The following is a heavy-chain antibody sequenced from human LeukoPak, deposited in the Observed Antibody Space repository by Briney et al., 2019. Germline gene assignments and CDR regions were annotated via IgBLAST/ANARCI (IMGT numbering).Heavy chain of an antibody. V-gene: IGHV4-34*01. CDR2: INHSGST. CDR1: GGSFSGYY. CDR3: ARVITMVRGVIITRYYYMDV. J-gene: IGHJ6*03. D-gene: IGHD3-10*01. Sequence: SETLSLTCAVYGGSFSGYYWSWIRQPPGKGLEWIGEINHSGSTNYNPSLKSRVTISVDTSKNQFSLKLSSVTAADTAVYYCARVITMVRGVIITRYYYMDVWGKGTTDTISS.